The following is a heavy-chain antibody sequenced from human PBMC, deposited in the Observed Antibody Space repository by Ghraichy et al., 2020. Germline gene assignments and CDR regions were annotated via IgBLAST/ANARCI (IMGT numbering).Heavy chain of an antibody. CDR3: AKEGPYGSGSYFDY. V-gene: IGHV3-23*01. Sequence: LSLTCAASGFTFSSYAMSWVRQAPGKGLEWVSAISGSGGSTYYADSVKGRFTISRDNSKNTLDLQMNSLRAEDTAVYYCAKEGPYGSGSYFDYWGQGTLVTVSS. D-gene: IGHD3-10*01. CDR1: GFTFSSYA. CDR2: ISGSGGST. J-gene: IGHJ4*02.